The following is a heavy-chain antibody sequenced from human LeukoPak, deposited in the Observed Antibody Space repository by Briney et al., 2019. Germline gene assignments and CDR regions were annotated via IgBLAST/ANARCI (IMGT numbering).Heavy chain of an antibody. CDR3: ARVRPGSSGSYYRTS. J-gene: IGHJ4*02. CDR2: ITSGGGFK. Sequence: GGSLRLSCVVPGLPFSDFHMSWIRRAPGKGLEWVSYITSGGGFKYYADSGKGRFSISRDDSKNSVFLQMNSLRVEDTAGYYCARVRPGSSGSYYRTSWGQGTLVTVSS. CDR1: GLPFSDFH. D-gene: IGHD3-22*01. V-gene: IGHV3-11*04.